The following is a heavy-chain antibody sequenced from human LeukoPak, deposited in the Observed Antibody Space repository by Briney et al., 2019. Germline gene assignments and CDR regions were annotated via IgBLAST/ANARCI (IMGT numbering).Heavy chain of an antibody. CDR2: IYHSGST. J-gene: IGHJ5*02. V-gene: IGHV4-38-2*02. CDR3: ARHSRGSGWSTFGGTSGIGHWFDP. D-gene: IGHD6-19*01. Sequence: KPSETLSLTCTVSGYSISSGYHWGWIRQPPGKGLEWIGSIYHSGSTNYNPSLKSRVTISVDTSKNQFSLKLSSVTAADTAVYYCARHSRGSGWSTFGGTSGIGHWFDPWGQGTLVTVSS. CDR1: GYSISSGYH.